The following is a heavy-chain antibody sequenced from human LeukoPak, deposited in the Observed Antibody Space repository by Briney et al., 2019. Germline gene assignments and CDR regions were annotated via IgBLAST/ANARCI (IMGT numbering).Heavy chain of an antibody. D-gene: IGHD4-17*01. J-gene: IGHJ5*01. CDR2: SCCSSYT. CDR1: GGSICSSSCL. V-gene: IGHV4-39*07. Sequence: SETLSITSSVSGGSICSSSCLWGCLRQPPGKVLEFIASSCCSSYTYYNPSLKSRVTISVDKSKNQFSLKLSSVTAADTAVYYCARDRTTVTTYNWFDSWGQGTLVTVSS. CDR3: ARDRTTVTTYNWFDS.